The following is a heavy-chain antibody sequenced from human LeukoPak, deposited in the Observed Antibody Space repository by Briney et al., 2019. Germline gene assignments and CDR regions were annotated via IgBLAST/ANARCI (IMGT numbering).Heavy chain of an antibody. CDR3: AVRYYYGSGSWGSVDY. J-gene: IGHJ4*02. CDR2: INHSGST. D-gene: IGHD3-10*01. V-gene: IGHV4-34*01. CDR1: GGSFSGYY. Sequence: SETLSLTCAVYGGSFSGYYWSWIRQPPGKGLEWIGEINHSGSTNYNPSLKSRVTISVDTSKNQFSLKLSSVTAAGTAVYYCAVRYYYGSGSWGSVDYWGQGTLVTVSS.